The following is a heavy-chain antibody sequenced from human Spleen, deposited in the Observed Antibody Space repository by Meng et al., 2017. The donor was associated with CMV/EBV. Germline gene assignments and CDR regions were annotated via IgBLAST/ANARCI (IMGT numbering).Heavy chain of an antibody. J-gene: IGHJ4*02. V-gene: IGHV3-21*01. Sequence: SGFTFSSYAMSWVRQAPGKGLEWVSSISSSSSYIYYADSVKGRFTISRDNAKNSLYLQMNSLRAEDTAVYYCVRDRIRGIAVADLFDYWGQGTLVTVSS. D-gene: IGHD6-19*01. CDR2: ISSSSSYI. CDR3: VRDRIRGIAVADLFDY. CDR1: GFTFSSYA.